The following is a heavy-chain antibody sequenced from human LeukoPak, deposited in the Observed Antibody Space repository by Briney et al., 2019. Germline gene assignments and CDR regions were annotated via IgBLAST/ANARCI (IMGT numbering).Heavy chain of an antibody. J-gene: IGHJ5*02. CDR2: INPDGSRT. Sequence: GGSLRLSCAASKFSFTSYWMHWVRQAPGKGLVWVSRINPDGSRTNYADSVEGRFTISRDNAKNTLYLQMNSLRAEDTAVYYCARVLLGSWDWFDPWGQGTLVTVSS. CDR1: KFSFTSYW. V-gene: IGHV3-74*01. D-gene: IGHD3-10*01. CDR3: ARVLLGSWDWFDP.